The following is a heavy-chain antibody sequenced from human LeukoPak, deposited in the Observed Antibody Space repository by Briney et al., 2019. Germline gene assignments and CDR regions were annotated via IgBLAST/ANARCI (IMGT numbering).Heavy chain of an antibody. V-gene: IGHV3-23*01. CDR3: ARDPYSSTCSYGMDI. Sequence: PGGSLRLSCAASGFTFSNSAMSWVRQAPGKGLEWVSAIDGSGSATYYADSVKGRFTISRDNAKSSLYLQMSGLRADDTAVYYCARDPYSSTCSYGMDIWGQGTTVIVSS. CDR2: IDGSGSAT. J-gene: IGHJ6*02. D-gene: IGHD6-13*01. CDR1: GFTFSNSA.